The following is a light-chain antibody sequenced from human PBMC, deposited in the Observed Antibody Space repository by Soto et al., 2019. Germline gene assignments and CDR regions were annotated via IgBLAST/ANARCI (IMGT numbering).Light chain of an antibody. Sequence: QSVLTQPPSVSGAPGQRVTISCTGSSSNIGTGYDVHWYQQLPGTAPKLLIYDNNNRPSGVPDRFSVSRSGTSASLAITGLQAEDEADYYCQSYDISLTAVVFGGGTKVTVL. CDR2: DNN. CDR1: SSNIGTGYD. CDR3: QSYDISLTAVV. V-gene: IGLV1-40*01. J-gene: IGLJ2*01.